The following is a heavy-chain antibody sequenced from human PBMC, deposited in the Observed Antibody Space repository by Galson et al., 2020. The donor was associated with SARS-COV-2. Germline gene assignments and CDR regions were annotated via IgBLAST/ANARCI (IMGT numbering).Heavy chain of an antibody. J-gene: IGHJ3*02. D-gene: IGHD6-13*01. CDR3: ARGRTSWYPNGALDI. CDR1: GGPFSGYY. CDR2: INHTGDT. V-gene: IGHV4-34*01. Sequence: SETLSLTCAEYGGPFSGYYWSWIRQPPGKGLEWIGEINHTGDTKNNPSLKSRVTMSVDTSKNQFSLKLTSVTAADTAVYYCARGRTSWYPNGALDIWSQGTSVIGSS.